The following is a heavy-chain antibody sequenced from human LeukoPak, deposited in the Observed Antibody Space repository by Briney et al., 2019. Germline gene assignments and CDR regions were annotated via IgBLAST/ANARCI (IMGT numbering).Heavy chain of an antibody. Sequence: PGRSLRLSCAASGFTFDDYAMHWVRQAPGKGLEWVSGISWNSSSIGYADSVKGRFTISRDNAKNSLYLQMNSLRAEDMALYYCAKSRFYYDSSGPFDYWGQGTLVTVSS. CDR3: AKSRFYYDSSGPFDY. CDR1: GFTFDDYA. V-gene: IGHV3-9*03. J-gene: IGHJ4*02. D-gene: IGHD3-22*01. CDR2: ISWNSSSI.